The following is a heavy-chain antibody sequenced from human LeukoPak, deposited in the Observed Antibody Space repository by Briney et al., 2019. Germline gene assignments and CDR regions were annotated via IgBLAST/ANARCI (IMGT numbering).Heavy chain of an antibody. D-gene: IGHD2-2*01. V-gene: IGHV3-33*01. Sequence: PGGSLRLSCAASRFTLSSYGMHWVRQAPGKGLEWVAVIWFDGNNKYYADSVKGRFTISRDNSKNTLYLQMNSLRVEDTAVYYCARDNHQLLHSYYYAMDVWGQGTSVTVSS. J-gene: IGHJ6*02. CDR1: RFTLSSYG. CDR3: ARDNHQLLHSYYYAMDV. CDR2: IWFDGNNK.